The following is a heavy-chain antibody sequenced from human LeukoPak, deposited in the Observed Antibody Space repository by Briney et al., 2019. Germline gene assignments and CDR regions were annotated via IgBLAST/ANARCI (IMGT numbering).Heavy chain of an antibody. Sequence: PGGSLRLSCEAFGFSFSSYNMDWVRQTPGKGLEWISSITTSSSYTFYADSVKGRFTISRDNARNSLYLQMNSLTAEDTAVYFCARVGALSSSWLLYWGQGTLVTVSS. CDR3: ARVGALSSSWLLY. V-gene: IGHV3-21*01. D-gene: IGHD6-13*01. J-gene: IGHJ4*02. CDR1: GFSFSSYN. CDR2: ITTSSSYT.